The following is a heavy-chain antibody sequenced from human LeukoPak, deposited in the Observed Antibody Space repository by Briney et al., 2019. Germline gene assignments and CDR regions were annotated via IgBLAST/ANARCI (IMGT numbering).Heavy chain of an antibody. CDR3: AKDRYDYGGNFYYY. CDR2: IGGRDGST. V-gene: IGHV3-23*01. D-gene: IGHD4-23*01. CDR1: GFTFSSYG. Sequence: GGSLRLSCAASGFTFSSYGMSWVRQAPGKGLEWVSAIGGRDGSTYYADSVKGRFTISRDNSKNTLYVQMNSLRAEDTAVYYCAKDRYDYGGNFYYYWGQGTLVTVSS. J-gene: IGHJ4*02.